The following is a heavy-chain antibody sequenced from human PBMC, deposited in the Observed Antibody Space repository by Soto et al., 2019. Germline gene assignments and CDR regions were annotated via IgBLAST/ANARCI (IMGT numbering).Heavy chain of an antibody. CDR1: GFTFSSYS. V-gene: IGHV3-30-3*01. Sequence: PGGSRRLSCAASGFTFSSYSMHWVRQAPGKGLEWVAVISYDGSNKYYADSVKGRFTISRDNSKNTLYLQMNSLRAEDTAVYYCARGSQWLAPYYYYYYGMAVWGQGTTVTVS. D-gene: IGHD6-19*01. CDR2: ISYDGSNK. J-gene: IGHJ6*02. CDR3: ARGSQWLAPYYYYYYGMAV.